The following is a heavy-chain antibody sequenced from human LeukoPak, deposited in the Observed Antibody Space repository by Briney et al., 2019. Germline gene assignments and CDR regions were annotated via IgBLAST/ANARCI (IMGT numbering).Heavy chain of an antibody. D-gene: IGHD3-10*02. Sequence: KPGGSLRLSCAASGFTFSSYSMNWVRQAPGKGLEWVSSISDSSVYIYYGDSVKGRFTISRDNAKNSLYLQMNSLRAEDTAVYYCAELGITMIGGVWGKGTTVTISS. CDR3: AELGITMIGGV. J-gene: IGHJ6*04. CDR1: GFTFSSYS. V-gene: IGHV3-21*01. CDR2: ISDSSVYI.